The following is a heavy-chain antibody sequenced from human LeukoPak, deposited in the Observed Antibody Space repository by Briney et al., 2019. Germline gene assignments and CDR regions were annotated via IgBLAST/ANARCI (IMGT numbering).Heavy chain of an antibody. CDR3: ARCIEVVPATCFN. CDR1: ANTFSNYG. V-gene: IGHV1-18*01. Sequence: GASVKVSCKTSANTFSNYGISWVRQAPGQGLEWMGWISTYNGNTNYAQKLQGRVTMTTDTSTSTAYMELRSLRSDDTAVYYCARCIEVVPATCFNWGQGTLVTVSS. CDR2: ISTYNGNT. D-gene: IGHD2-15*01. J-gene: IGHJ4*02.